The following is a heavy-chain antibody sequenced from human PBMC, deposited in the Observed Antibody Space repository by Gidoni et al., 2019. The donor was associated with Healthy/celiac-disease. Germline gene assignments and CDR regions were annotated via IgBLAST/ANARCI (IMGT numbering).Heavy chain of an antibody. CDR2: ISGSGGRT. J-gene: IGHJ4*02. V-gene: IGHV3-23*01. D-gene: IGHD3-22*01. CDR3: AKDEEAEVDYYDSSGYPRAPFDY. CDR1: GFTFSRYA. Sequence: EVQLLESGGGLVQPGGSLRLYCAASGFTFSRYALRWVRQAPGKGLAWVSAISGSGGRTYYADSVKGRFTISRDNSKNTLYLQMNSLRAEDTAVYYCAKDEEAEVDYYDSSGYPRAPFDYWGQGTLVTVSS.